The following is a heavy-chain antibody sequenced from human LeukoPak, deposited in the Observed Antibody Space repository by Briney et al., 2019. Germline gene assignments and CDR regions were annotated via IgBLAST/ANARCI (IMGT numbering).Heavy chain of an antibody. CDR3: AKKSIMGDSSSWYYFDY. Sequence: PGGSLRLSCAASGFTFSSYAMSWVRQAPGKGLEWVSAISGSGGSTYYADSVKGRFTISSDNSKNTLYLQMNSLRAEDTAVYYCAKKSIMGDSSSWYYFDYWGQGTLVTVSS. CDR2: ISGSGGST. D-gene: IGHD6-13*01. CDR1: GFTFSSYA. J-gene: IGHJ4*02. V-gene: IGHV3-23*01.